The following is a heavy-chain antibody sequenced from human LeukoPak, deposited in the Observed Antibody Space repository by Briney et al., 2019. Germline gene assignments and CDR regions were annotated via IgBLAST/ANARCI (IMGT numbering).Heavy chain of an antibody. D-gene: IGHD6-19*01. V-gene: IGHV4-59*12. Sequence: SETLSLTCTVSGGSISTYYWSWIRQPPGKGLEWIGYIYYTGSTNYNPSLKSRITISVDTSKNQFSLKLSSVTAADTAVYYCARGAYSSGWAYFDHWGQGTLVTVSS. CDR3: ARGAYSSGWAYFDH. CDR2: IYYTGST. CDR1: GGSISTYY. J-gene: IGHJ4*02.